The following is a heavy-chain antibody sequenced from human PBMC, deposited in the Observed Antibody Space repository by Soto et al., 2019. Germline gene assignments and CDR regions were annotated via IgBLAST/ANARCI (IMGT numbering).Heavy chain of an antibody. Sequence: SETLSLTCTVSGGPISSYYWSWIRQPPGKGLEWIGYIYYSGSTNYNPSLKSRVTISVDTSKNQFSLKLSSVTAADTAVYYCARQVYPTEGSWFDPWGQGTLVTVSS. CDR3: ARQVYPTEGSWFDP. CDR1: GGPISSYY. V-gene: IGHV4-59*08. J-gene: IGHJ5*02. D-gene: IGHD2-8*01. CDR2: IYYSGST.